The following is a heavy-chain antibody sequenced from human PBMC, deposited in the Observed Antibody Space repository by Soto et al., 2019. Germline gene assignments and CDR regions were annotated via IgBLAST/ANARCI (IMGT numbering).Heavy chain of an antibody. V-gene: IGHV1-69*01. D-gene: IGHD3-10*01. CDR1: GGTFSSYD. CDR3: ARVLGSGSLDY. Sequence: QVQLVQSGAEVKKPGSSVKVSCKASGGTFSSYDIIWVRQAPGQGLEWMGGIIPIFGTATYAQKFQGRVTITADGSTNPAYMELSSLRSADTAVYYCARVLGSGSLDYWGQGTLVTVSS. CDR2: IIPIFGTA. J-gene: IGHJ4*02.